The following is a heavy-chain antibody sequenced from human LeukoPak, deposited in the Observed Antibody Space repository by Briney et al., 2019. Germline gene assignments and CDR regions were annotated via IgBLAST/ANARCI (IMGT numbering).Heavy chain of an antibody. V-gene: IGHV3-30*18. D-gene: IGHD2-15*01. CDR3: AKGVVAATNAAYYGMDV. J-gene: IGHJ6*02. CDR2: ISYDESDK. Sequence: PGGSLRLSCAAPGFTFSNYGMPWVRQAPGKGLEWVAVISYDESDKYYADSVKGRFTISRDNSKNTLYLQMNSLRPEDTAVYYCAKGVVAATNAAYYGMDVWGQGTTVTVSS. CDR1: GFTFSNYG.